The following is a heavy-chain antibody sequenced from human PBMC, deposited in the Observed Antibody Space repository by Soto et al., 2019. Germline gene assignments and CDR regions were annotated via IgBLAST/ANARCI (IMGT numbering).Heavy chain of an antibody. V-gene: IGHV3-30-3*01. D-gene: IGHD5-18*01. J-gene: IGHJ6*02. CDR1: GLVFGGYS. CDR2: IQHDASNI. Sequence: QVQLVESGGGVVQPGGSLRLSCAVSGLVFGGYSMHWVRQAPGKGLEWVAAIQHDASNIYYADSVKGRFTISRDNSRNMLFLQMNDLTPDDTAVYHCVRVGWGFSFGNGLDDWCRGTTVAVSS. CDR3: VRVGWGFSFGNGLDD.